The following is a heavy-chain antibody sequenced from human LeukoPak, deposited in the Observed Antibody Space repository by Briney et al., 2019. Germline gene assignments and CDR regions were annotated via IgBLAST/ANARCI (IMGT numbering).Heavy chain of an antibody. CDR2: ISAYNGNT. J-gene: IGHJ6*04. CDR1: GYTFTSYG. CDR3: AREGDIVVVPAALDV. D-gene: IGHD2-2*01. V-gene: IGHV1-18*01. Sequence: GASVKVFCKASGYTFTSYGISWVRQAPGQGLEWMGWISAYNGNTNYAQKLQGRVTMTTDTSTSTAYMELRSLRSDDTAVYYCAREGDIVVVPAALDVWGKGTTVTVSS.